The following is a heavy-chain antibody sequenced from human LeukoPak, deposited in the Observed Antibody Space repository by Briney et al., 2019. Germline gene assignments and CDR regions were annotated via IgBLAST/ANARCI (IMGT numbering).Heavy chain of an antibody. CDR3: ASQSDPYSSSWYYFDY. Sequence: KPSETLSLTCTVSGGSISSYYRSWIRQPPGKGLEWIGYIYYSGSTNYNPSLKSRVTISVDTSKNQFSLKLSSVTAADTAVYYCASQSDPYSSSWYYFDYWGQGTLVTVSS. J-gene: IGHJ4*02. CDR2: IYYSGST. V-gene: IGHV4-59*01. CDR1: GGSISSYY. D-gene: IGHD6-13*01.